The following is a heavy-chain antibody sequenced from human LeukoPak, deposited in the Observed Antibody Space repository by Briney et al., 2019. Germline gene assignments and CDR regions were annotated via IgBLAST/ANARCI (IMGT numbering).Heavy chain of an antibody. Sequence: SVKVSCKASGGTFSSYAISWVRQAPGQGLEWMGRIIPIFGTANYAQKFHGRVTITTDESTSTAYMELSSLRNENTAVTYCPSTRSSGYYLFDYWGQGTLVTVSS. CDR1: GGTFSSYA. J-gene: IGHJ4*02. D-gene: IGHD3-22*01. CDR2: IIPIFGTA. V-gene: IGHV1-69*05. CDR3: PSTRSSGYYLFDY.